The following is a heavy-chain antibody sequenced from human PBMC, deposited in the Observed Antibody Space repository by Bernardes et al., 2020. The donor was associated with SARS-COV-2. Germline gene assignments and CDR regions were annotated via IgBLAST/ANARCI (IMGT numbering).Heavy chain of an antibody. V-gene: IGHV3-48*03. CDR2: ISTSGTTT. Sequence: GGSLRLSRAASGFTFSSFEMSWVRQAPGKGLEWISYISTSGTTTYYADSVKGRFTISRDNSKNTVYLQMNRLRAEDTAVYYCARAGYYEEDAFHIWGQGTMVTVSS. D-gene: IGHD3-22*01. J-gene: IGHJ3*02. CDR1: GFTFSSFE. CDR3: ARAGYYEEDAFHI.